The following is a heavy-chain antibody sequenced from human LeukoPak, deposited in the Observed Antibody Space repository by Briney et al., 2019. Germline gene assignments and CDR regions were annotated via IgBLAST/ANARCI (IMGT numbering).Heavy chain of an antibody. CDR2: ISHNGTTA. CDR1: GFTFSSYE. V-gene: IGHV3-48*03. D-gene: IGHD1-26*01. CDR3: TREREGRSYYVLAY. Sequence: GGSLRLSCAASGFTFSSYEMNWVRQAPGKGLECVSSISHNGTTAYYADSVKGRFTISRDNAKNSLYLQMNSLRAEDTAVYYCTREREGRSYYVLAYWGQGTLVTVSS. J-gene: IGHJ4*02.